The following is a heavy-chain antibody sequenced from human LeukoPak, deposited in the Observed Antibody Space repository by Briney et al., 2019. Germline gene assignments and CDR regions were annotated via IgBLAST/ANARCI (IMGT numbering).Heavy chain of an antibody. D-gene: IGHD6-13*01. CDR2: ISYDGSNR. J-gene: IGHJ4*02. Sequence: PGGSLRLSCVASGFALSMYTLHWVRQAPGKGLEWVAFISYDGSNRKSADSVKGRFAISRDNSKITLYLQMNSLTPDDTAVYYCAKGGSSWHHFDYWGQGTLVTVSS. CDR1: GFALSMYT. CDR3: AKGGSSWHHFDY. V-gene: IGHV3-30*09.